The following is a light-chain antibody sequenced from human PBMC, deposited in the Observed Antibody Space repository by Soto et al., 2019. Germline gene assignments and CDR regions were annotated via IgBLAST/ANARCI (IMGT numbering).Light chain of an antibody. CDR2: WAS. CDR1: QSLLYSYSNKNY. Sequence: EIVMTQSPDSVAVSLGERATINCKCSQSLLYSYSNKNYLAWYQQKPGQPPKMLIYWASTRESGVPERFSGSGSETDFPLTIRGLYPEDGAFYSSRHYFKFRRAVGPGT. J-gene: IGKJ3*01. V-gene: IGKV4-1*01. CDR3: RHYFKFRRA.